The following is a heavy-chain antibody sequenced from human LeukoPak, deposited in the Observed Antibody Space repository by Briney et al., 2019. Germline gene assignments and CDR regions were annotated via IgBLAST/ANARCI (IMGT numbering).Heavy chain of an antibody. CDR2: IYYSGST. CDR3: ASSTKGSSSDY. J-gene: IGHJ4*02. Sequence: PSETLSLTCTVSGGSISSYYWSWIRQPPGKGLEWIGYIYYSGSTNYNPSLKSRVTISVDTSKNQFSLKLSSVTAADTAVYYCASSTKGSSSDYWGQGTLVTVSS. CDR1: GGSISSYY. D-gene: IGHD6-6*01. V-gene: IGHV4-59*01.